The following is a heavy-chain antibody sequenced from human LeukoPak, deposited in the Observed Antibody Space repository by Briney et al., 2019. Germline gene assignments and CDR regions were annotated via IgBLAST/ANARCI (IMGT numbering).Heavy chain of an antibody. D-gene: IGHD5-12*01. CDR2: INPSGGST. J-gene: IGHJ6*02. V-gene: IGHV1-46*01. Sequence: WXRQAPGXGLEWMGIINPSGGSTSYAQKFQGRVTITADKSTSTAYMELSSLRSEDTAVYYCARVSQRVATLSHYYYYGMDVWGQGTTVTVSS. CDR3: ARVSQRVATLSHYYYYGMDV.